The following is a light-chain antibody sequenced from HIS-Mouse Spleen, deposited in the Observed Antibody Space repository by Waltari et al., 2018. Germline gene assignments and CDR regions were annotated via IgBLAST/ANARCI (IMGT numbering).Light chain of an antibody. V-gene: IGKV1-9*01. CDR3: QQLNSYPPT. CDR2: AAS. Sequence: DIQLTKSPSFMSASVGDRVPVTCRASQGISSYLAWYQQKPGKAPKLLIYAASTLQSGVPSRFSGSGSGTEFTLTISSLQPEDFATYYCQQLNSYPPTFGQGTKVEIK. J-gene: IGKJ1*01. CDR1: QGISSY.